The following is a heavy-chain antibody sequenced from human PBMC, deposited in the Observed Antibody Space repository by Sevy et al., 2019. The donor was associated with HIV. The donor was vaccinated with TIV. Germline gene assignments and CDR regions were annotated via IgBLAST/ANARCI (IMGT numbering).Heavy chain of an antibody. CDR1: GYSFTSYW. CDR2: IYPGDSDI. D-gene: IGHD2-21*02. Sequence: GESLKISCKGSGYSFTSYWIGWVRQMPGKGLEWMGIIYPGDSDIRYSPSFQGQVTISADKSISTAYLQWSSLKASDTAMYYCAGHRLGGYSGLDAFDIWGQGTMVTVSS. J-gene: IGHJ3*02. V-gene: IGHV5-51*01. CDR3: AGHRLGGYSGLDAFDI.